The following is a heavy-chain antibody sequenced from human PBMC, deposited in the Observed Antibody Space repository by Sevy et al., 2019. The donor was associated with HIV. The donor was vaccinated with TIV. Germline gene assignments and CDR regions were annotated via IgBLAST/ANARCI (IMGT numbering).Heavy chain of an antibody. D-gene: IGHD1-26*01. V-gene: IGHV3-23*01. Sequence: GGSLRLSCTVSGFTFRNSAMNWVRQAPGKGLEWVSTISVFDLGNTHYAESVNGRFTISRNDSKNTVYLQMNNLRVEDTAKDYCSSWVGAHFDYWGQGAVVTVSS. CDR1: GFTFRNSA. J-gene: IGHJ4*02. CDR3: SSWVGAHFDY. CDR2: ISVFDLGNT.